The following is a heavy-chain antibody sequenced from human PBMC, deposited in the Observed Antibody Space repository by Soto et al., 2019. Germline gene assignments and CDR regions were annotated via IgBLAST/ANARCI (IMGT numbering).Heavy chain of an antibody. Sequence: GGSLRLSCAASGFTVSSGYMSWVRQAPGMGLEWVSVILSGGDTYYADSVKGRFTVSRDNSQYTVYLQMNSLRGEDTATYYCARGYWRFGESYYFDYWGQGSLVTVSS. CDR1: GFTVSSGY. J-gene: IGHJ4*02. D-gene: IGHD3-10*01. CDR2: ILSGGDT. CDR3: ARGYWRFGESYYFDY. V-gene: IGHV3-53*01.